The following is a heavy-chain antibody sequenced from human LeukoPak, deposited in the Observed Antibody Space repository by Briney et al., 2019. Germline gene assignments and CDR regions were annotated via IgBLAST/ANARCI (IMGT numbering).Heavy chain of an antibody. V-gene: IGHV3-74*01. Sequence: GGSLRLSCAASGFTVNNYWMCWVRQPPGKGLVWISLIKNDGRSTTSADSVNGRFTNSRDNGKNMLYLQMNSLRAEDTALYYCARANGGADSWGQGTLVTVSS. D-gene: IGHD3-10*01. CDR2: IKNDGRST. CDR3: ARANGGADS. J-gene: IGHJ4*02. CDR1: GFTVNNYW.